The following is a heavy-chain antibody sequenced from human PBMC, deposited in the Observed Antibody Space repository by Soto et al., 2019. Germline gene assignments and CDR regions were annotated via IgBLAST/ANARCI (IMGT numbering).Heavy chain of an antibody. CDR1: GGSIISYY. J-gene: IGHJ4*02. Sequence: SDTLSLPCTVSGGSIISYYCTWIRQPAWKGLEWIGRIYSSGITNYNPSLKSRVTMSVDTSKNQFSLNLSSVTAADTAVYYCERGGVRARPFESGGPGTQGNVYS. V-gene: IGHV4-4*07. CDR2: IYSSGIT. D-gene: IGHD6-6*01. CDR3: ERGGVRARPFES.